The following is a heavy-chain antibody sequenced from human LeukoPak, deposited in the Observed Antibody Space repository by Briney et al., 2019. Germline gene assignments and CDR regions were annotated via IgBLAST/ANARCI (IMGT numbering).Heavy chain of an antibody. J-gene: IGHJ4*02. CDR1: GGSISSGGYY. Sequence: SETLSLTCTVSGGSISSGGYYWSWIRQHPGKGLEWIGYIYYSGSTYYNPSLKSRVTISVDTSKNQFSLKLSSVTAADTAVYYCARAGPLSGAYVWGSYRQKVAEFDYWGQGTLVTVSS. D-gene: IGHD3-16*02. V-gene: IGHV4-31*03. CDR3: ARAGPLSGAYVWGSYRQKVAEFDY. CDR2: IYYSGST.